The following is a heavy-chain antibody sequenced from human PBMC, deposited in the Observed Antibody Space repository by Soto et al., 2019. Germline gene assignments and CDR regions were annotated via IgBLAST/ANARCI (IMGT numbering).Heavy chain of an antibody. CDR2: IYYSGST. V-gene: IGHV4-59*08. J-gene: IGHJ3*02. CDR3: ARHLVGYCTNGVCYGDAFDI. Sequence: SETLSLTCTVSGGSISSYYWSWIRQPPGKGLEWIGYIYYSGSTNYNPSLKSRVPISVDTSKNQFPLKLSSVTAADTAVYYCARHLVGYCTNGVCYGDAFDIWGQGTMVTVSS. D-gene: IGHD2-8*01. CDR1: GGSISSYY.